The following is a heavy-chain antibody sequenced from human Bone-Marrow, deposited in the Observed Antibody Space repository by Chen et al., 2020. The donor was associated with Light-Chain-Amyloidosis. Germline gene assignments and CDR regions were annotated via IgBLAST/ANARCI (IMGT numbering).Heavy chain of an antibody. J-gene: IGHJ6*03. V-gene: IGHV1-46*01. Sequence: QSGAEVRKPGASVKVSCTASGYTFTNYFIHWVREAPGQGLEWVGIINPTGASTTYAQSFQGRVTMTTDTSTSTVYLELSSLRPEDTGVYYCARWTFNMDVWGKGTTVTVS. CDR2: INPTGAST. CDR3: ARWTFNMDV. CDR1: GYTFTNYF.